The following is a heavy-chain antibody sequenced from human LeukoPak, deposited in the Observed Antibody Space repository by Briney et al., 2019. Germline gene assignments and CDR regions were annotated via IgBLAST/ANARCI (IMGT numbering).Heavy chain of an antibody. V-gene: IGHV4-34*01. CDR2: INHSGSA. CDR1: DGSFSGYY. J-gene: IGHJ5*01. Sequence: SETLSLTCAVYDGSFSGYYCSWIRQPPGKGLEWIGEINHSGSANYNPSLQRRGTILLDMSKNQFSLNLSSVTAADTAVYYCARRPRGVIIKTWFDSWGQGTLVTVSS. D-gene: IGHD3-10*01. CDR3: ARRPRGVIIKTWFDS.